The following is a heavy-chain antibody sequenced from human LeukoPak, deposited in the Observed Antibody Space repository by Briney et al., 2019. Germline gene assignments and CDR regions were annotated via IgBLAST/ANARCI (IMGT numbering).Heavy chain of an antibody. D-gene: IGHD3-10*01. J-gene: IGHJ4*02. CDR2: ISSNGGST. V-gene: IGHV3-64*01. CDR1: GFTFSSYG. CDR3: ARVGSGSYYFDY. Sequence: GGSLRLSCAASGFTFSSYGMHWVRQAPGKGLEYVSAISSNGGSTYYANSVKGRFTISRDNSKNTLYLQMGSLRAEDMAVYYCARVGSGSYYFDYWGQGTLVTVSS.